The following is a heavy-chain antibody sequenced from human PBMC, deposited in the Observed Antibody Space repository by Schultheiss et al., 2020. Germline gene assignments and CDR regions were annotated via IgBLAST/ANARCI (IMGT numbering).Heavy chain of an antibody. CDR2: IYYSGST. Sequence: SETLSLTCAIYGGSFSGYYWYWIRYPTGKGLEWIGSIYYSGSTYYNPSLKSRVTISVDTSKNQFSLKLSSVTAADTAVYYCVSYYFWSGYSHRYLYFALLGR. D-gene: IGHD3-3*01. J-gene: IGHJ2*01. CDR3: VSYYFWSGYSHRYLYFAL. CDR1: GGSFSGYY. V-gene: IGHV4-34*01.